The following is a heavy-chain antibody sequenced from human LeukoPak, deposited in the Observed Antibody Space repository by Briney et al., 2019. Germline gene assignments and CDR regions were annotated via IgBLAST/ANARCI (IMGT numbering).Heavy chain of an antibody. Sequence: SETLSLTCAVSGGSISSGGYSWSWIRQPPGKGLEWIGYIYYSGSTNYNPSLKSRVTISVDTSKNQFSLKLSSVTAADTAVYYCASSSSGWSAEDYWGQGTLVTVSS. J-gene: IGHJ4*02. D-gene: IGHD6-19*01. CDR3: ASSSSGWSAEDY. V-gene: IGHV4-61*08. CDR2: IYYSGST. CDR1: GGSISSGGYS.